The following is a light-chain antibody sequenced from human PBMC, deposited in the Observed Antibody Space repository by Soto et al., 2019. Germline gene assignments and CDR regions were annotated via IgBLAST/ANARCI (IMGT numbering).Light chain of an antibody. CDR2: DDD. CDR1: SYNIGNNF. J-gene: IGLJ1*01. CDR3: ATWDSRLSAV. V-gene: IGLV1-51*01. Sequence: QSVLTQPPSVSAAPGQKVIISCSGSSYNIGNNFVSWYQQLPGTAPKLLIYDDDKRPSGIPDRFSGSKSGTSATLGITGLQTGDEAEYYCATWDSRLSAVFGTGTKVTVL.